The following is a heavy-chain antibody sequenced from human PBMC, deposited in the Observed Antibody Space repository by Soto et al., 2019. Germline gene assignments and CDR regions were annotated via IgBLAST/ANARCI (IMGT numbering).Heavy chain of an antibody. Sequence: ASVKVSCKASGYTFTVYYMHWVRQAPGQGLEWMGWINPKSGGTMYPQKFQGRVTMTWDTSISTAYMALTRLRSDDTAVYYCVRDVRGAETPYNWFAPWGQGALVTVSS. CDR1: GYTFTVYY. J-gene: IGHJ5*02. CDR3: VRDVRGAETPYNWFAP. V-gene: IGHV1-2*02. CDR2: INPKSGGT.